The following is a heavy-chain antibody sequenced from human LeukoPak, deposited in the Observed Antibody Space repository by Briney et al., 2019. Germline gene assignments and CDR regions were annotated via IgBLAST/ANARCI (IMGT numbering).Heavy chain of an antibody. Sequence: PSETLSLTCNVSGDSISSSTYYWGWIRQPPGKGPEWIGSIYYSGSTYYNPSLKSRVIISVDTSKNQFSLKMFSVTAADTAIFYCARGDYSSNPWFDSWGQGTLVTVSS. D-gene: IGHD4-11*01. V-gene: IGHV4-39*01. J-gene: IGHJ5*01. CDR1: GDSISSSTYY. CDR3: ARGDYSSNPWFDS. CDR2: IYYSGST.